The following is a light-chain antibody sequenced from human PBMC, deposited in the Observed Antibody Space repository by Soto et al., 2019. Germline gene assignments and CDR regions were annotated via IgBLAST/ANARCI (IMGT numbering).Light chain of an antibody. J-gene: IGKJ5*01. CDR3: PHYGGSPLIT. Sequence: EIVLTQSPGTLSLSPGERATLSCRASQSINSNYLAWYQQKPGQAPRFIMYGASTRATGIPDRFSGSGSGTDFTLTVSRLEPEDFSVYYLPHYGGSPLITFGQGTRLEIK. CDR2: GAS. CDR1: QSINSNY. V-gene: IGKV3-20*01.